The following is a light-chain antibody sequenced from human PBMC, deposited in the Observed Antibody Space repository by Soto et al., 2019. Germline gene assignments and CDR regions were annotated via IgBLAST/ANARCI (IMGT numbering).Light chain of an antibody. Sequence: EIVMTQSPDTLSVSPGERATLSCRAIQSVTTNSAWYQQKPGQAPRLLIYGASTRATGIPARFSGSGSGTEFTLTISSLRPEDFAIYYCQQYKYWPPWTFGQGTKV. CDR1: QSVTTN. V-gene: IGKV3-15*01. J-gene: IGKJ1*01. CDR2: GAS. CDR3: QQYKYWPPWT.